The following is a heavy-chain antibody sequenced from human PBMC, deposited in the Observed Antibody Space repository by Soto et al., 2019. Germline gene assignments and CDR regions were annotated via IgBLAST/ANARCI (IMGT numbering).Heavy chain of an antibody. Sequence: SETLSLTCTVSGGSISSYYWSWIRQPPGKGLEWIGYISYSGNTNYNPSLKNRVTISLDTSKNQFSLKLSSLTAADTAVYSCASTVGYCSSSNSDNFRIDYGGQGSLVTISS. D-gene: IGHD2-2*01. J-gene: IGHJ4*02. CDR3: ASTVGYCSSSNSDNFRIDY. V-gene: IGHV4-59*01. CDR1: GGSISSYY. CDR2: ISYSGNT.